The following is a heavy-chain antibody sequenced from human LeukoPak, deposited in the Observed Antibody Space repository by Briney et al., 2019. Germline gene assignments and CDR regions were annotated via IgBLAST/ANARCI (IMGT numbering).Heavy chain of an antibody. D-gene: IGHD3-3*01. Sequence: VASVKVSCTASGYTFTSYYMHWVRQAPGQGLEWMGIINPSGGSTSYAQKFQGRVTMTRDTSTSTVYMELSSLRSEDTAVYYCAAIFGVVRPIDYWGQGTLVTVSS. V-gene: IGHV1-46*01. J-gene: IGHJ4*02. CDR2: INPSGGST. CDR1: GYTFTSYY. CDR3: AAIFGVVRPIDY.